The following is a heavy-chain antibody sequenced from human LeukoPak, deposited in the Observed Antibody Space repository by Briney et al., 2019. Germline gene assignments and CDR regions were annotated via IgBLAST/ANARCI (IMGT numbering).Heavy chain of an antibody. CDR2: ISGGGVAI. CDR1: GFTFSNHA. J-gene: IGHJ4*02. Sequence: GGSLRLSCAASGFTFSNHAMSWVRQAPEKGLQWVSAISGGGVAIYYADSVKGRFTISRDNSKNTLYLQMNSLRAEDTAVYYCAKDGFDYYDSSGYYYFNYWGQGTLVTVSS. V-gene: IGHV3-23*01. D-gene: IGHD3-22*01. CDR3: AKDGFDYYDSSGYYYFNY.